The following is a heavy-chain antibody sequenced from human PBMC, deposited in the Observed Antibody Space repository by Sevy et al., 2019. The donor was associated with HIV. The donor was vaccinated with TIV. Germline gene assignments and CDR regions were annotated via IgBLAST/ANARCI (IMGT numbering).Heavy chain of an antibody. Sequence: GGSLRLSCAASGFTFSDYYMSWIRQAPGKGLEWVSYISSSGSTIYYADSVKGRFTISRDNAKNSLYLQMNSLRAEDTAVYYCARAPQYYDILTGYYPPDYWGQGTLVTVS. CDR3: ARAPQYYDILTGYYPPDY. D-gene: IGHD3-9*01. V-gene: IGHV3-11*01. CDR1: GFTFSDYY. J-gene: IGHJ4*02. CDR2: ISSSGSTI.